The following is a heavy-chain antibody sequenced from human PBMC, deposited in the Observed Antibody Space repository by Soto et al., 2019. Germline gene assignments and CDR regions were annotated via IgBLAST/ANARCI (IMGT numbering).Heavy chain of an antibody. CDR2: MNPKSGNT. J-gene: IGHJ3*02. CDR3: ARDPSHIRGAFDI. CDR1: GYTFANYD. Sequence: QVQLVQSGAEVKKPGASVKVSCKASGYTFANYDVNWVRQASGQGLEWMGWMNPKSGNTGYKQKFQGRVTMTRDTSINTAYMELSSLTTEDTAVYYCARDPSHIRGAFDIWGQGTVVTVSS. V-gene: IGHV1-8*01. D-gene: IGHD3-10*01.